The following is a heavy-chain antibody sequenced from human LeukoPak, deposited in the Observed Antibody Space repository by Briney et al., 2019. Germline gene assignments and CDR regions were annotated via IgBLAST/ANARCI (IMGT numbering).Heavy chain of an antibody. Sequence: GGSLRLSCAASGFTFSNYWMSWVRQAPGKGLEWVANIKQDGSEKYYVDSVKGRFTISRDNAKNSLYLQMNSLRADDTAVYYCARVRYCSSTSCYFADYWGQGTLVTVSS. V-gene: IGHV3-7*04. D-gene: IGHD2-2*01. CDR2: IKQDGSEK. CDR1: GFTFSNYW. CDR3: ARVRYCSSTSCYFADY. J-gene: IGHJ4*02.